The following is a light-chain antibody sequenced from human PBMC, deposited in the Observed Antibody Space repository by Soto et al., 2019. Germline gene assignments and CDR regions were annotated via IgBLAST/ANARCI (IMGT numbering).Light chain of an antibody. CDR2: AAS. CDR3: QQYYSFPLLT. CDR1: QGIGSY. V-gene: IGKV1-8*01. J-gene: IGKJ4*01. Sequence: AIRMTQSPSSLSASTGDRVTITCRASQGIGSYLAWFQQKPGKAPKLLMHAASTLQSGVPSRFSGSGSGTDFTLTINYLQSEDFATYYCQQYYSFPLLTFGGGPKVDIK.